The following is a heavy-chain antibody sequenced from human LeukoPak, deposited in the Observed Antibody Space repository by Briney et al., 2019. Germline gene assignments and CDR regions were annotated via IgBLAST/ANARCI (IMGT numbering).Heavy chain of an antibody. CDR3: ARYYYGSGSHYYYMDV. V-gene: IGHV3-21*01. CDR2: ISSSSSYI. CDR1: GFTFSSYS. D-gene: IGHD3-10*01. J-gene: IGHJ6*03. Sequence: KSGGSLRLPCAASGFTFSSYSMNWVRQAPGKGLEWVSSISSSSSYIYYADSVKGRFTISRDNAKNSLYLQMNSLRAEDTAVYYCARYYYGSGSHYYYMDVWGKGTTVPVSS.